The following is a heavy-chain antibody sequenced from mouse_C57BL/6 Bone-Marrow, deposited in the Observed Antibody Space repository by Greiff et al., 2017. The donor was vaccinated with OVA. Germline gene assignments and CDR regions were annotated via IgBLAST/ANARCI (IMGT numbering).Heavy chain of an antibody. V-gene: IGHV1-78*01. D-gene: IGHD1-1*01. CDR3: AREDYYGSSFYYYAMDY. J-gene: IGHJ4*01. CDR1: GYTFTDHT. Sequence: QVQLQQSDAELVKPGASVKISCKVSGYTFTDHTIHWMKQRPEQGREWIGYIYPRDGSTKYNEKFKGKATLTADKSSSTAYMQLNSLTSEDSAVYFCAREDYYGSSFYYYAMDYWGQGTSVTVSS. CDR2: IYPRDGST.